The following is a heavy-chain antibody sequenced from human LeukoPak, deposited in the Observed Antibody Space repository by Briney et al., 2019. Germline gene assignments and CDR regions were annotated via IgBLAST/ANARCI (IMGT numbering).Heavy chain of an antibody. Sequence: SGTPSLTCTVSGGSISSYCCSWIRQPPGKGLEWLGYICYIVGTSYNPSLKSRVTISVDTSKNQFSLRLSSVTAADTAVYYCAAGTRQLVPEDYWGQGTLVTV. CDR1: GGSISSYC. CDR3: AAGTRQLVPEDY. J-gene: IGHJ4*02. D-gene: IGHD6-13*01. CDR2: ICYIVGT. V-gene: IGHV4-59*01.